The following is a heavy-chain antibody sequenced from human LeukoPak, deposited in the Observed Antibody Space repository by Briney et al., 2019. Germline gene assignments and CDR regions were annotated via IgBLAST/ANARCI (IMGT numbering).Heavy chain of an antibody. D-gene: IGHD3-3*01. J-gene: IGHJ4*02. CDR1: GFTFSSYS. Sequence: PGGSLRLSCAASGFTFSSYSMNWVRQAPGKGLECVSSISSSSSYIYYADSVKGRFTISRDNAKNSLYLQMNSLRAEDTAVYYCARDGRGDLYDFWSGYPYYFDYWGRGTLVTVSS. CDR2: ISSSSSYI. V-gene: IGHV3-21*01. CDR3: ARDGRGDLYDFWSGYPYYFDY.